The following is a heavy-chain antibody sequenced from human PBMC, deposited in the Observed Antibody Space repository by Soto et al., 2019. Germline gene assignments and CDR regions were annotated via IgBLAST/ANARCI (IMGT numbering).Heavy chain of an antibody. CDR1: GGSISSYY. Sequence: SETLSLTCTVSGGSISSYYWSWIRQPPWKGLEWIGYIYYSGSTNYNPSLKSRVTISINTSKNQFSLKLSSVTAADTAVYYCARTGVTTIFGVVIYNWFDPWGQGTLVTVSS. V-gene: IGHV4-59*08. CDR3: ARTGVTTIFGVVIYNWFDP. D-gene: IGHD3-3*01. CDR2: IYYSGST. J-gene: IGHJ5*02.